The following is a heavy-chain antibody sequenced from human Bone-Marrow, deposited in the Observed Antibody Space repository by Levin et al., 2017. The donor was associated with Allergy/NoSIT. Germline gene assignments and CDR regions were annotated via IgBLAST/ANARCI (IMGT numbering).Heavy chain of an antibody. D-gene: IGHD4-23*01. V-gene: IGHV3-23*01. CDR3: AKRIDYGGNYYFDY. J-gene: IGHJ4*02. Sequence: GESLKISCAASGFSFSSYGMDWVRQAPGKGLEWVSGISGSGDRTLYADSVKGRFTISRDNSKNTLFLQMNSLRAEDTAVYYCAKRIDYGGNYYFDYWGQGTLVTVSS. CDR2: ISGSGDRT. CDR1: GFSFSSYG.